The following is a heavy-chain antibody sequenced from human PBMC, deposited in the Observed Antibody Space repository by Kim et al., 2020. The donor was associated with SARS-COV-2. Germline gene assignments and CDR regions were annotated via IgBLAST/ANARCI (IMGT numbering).Heavy chain of an antibody. J-gene: IGHJ6*02. D-gene: IGHD3-10*01. V-gene: IGHV3-23*01. CDR1: GFTFSSYA. CDR3: AKRARITMVRGVRGDYYYGMDV. Sequence: GGSLRLSCAASGFTFSSYAMSWVRQAPGKGLEWVSAISGSGGSTYYADSVKGRFTISRDNSKNTLYLQMNILRAEDTAVYYCAKRARITMVRGVRGDYYYGMDVWGQGTTVTVSS. CDR2: ISGSGGST.